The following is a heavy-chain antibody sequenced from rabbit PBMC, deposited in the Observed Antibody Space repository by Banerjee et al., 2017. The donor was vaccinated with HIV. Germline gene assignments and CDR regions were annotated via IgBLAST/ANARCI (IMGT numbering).Heavy chain of an antibody. CDR3: ARSYGDSGYSSYYL. Sequence: QSLEESGGDLVKPGASLTLTCTASGFSFSSSYWICWVRQAPGKGLELIACIYIGDGRTSYASWAKGRFTISKTSSTTVTLQMTSLTAADTATYFCARSYGDSGYSSYYLWGPGTLVTVS. CDR1: GFSFSSSYW. V-gene: IGHV1S40*01. J-gene: IGHJ4*01. D-gene: IGHD1-1*01. CDR2: IYIGDGRT.